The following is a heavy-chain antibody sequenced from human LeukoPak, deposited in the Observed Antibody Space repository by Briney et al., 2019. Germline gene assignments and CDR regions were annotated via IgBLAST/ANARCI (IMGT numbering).Heavy chain of an antibody. D-gene: IGHD3-10*01. J-gene: IGHJ3*02. CDR1: GYTFTAYY. V-gene: IGHV1-2*02. CDR3: ARDLIMYGSESYFDDTFDI. Sequence: ASVKVSCKASGYTFTAYYIHWLRQAPGHGLELMGWINPNSGDTDSTQKFQGRVTMTRDTSISTAYMELRSLRSDDTAVYYCARDLIMYGSESYFDDTFDIWGQGTKVTVSS. CDR2: INPNSGDT.